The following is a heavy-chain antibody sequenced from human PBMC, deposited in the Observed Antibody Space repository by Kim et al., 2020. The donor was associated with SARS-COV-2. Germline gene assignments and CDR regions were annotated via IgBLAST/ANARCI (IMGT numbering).Heavy chain of an antibody. J-gene: IGHJ4*02. D-gene: IGHD1-26*01. Sequence: YYADSVKGRFTISRDNAKNSLYLQMNSLRAEDTAVYYCARDRIVGATLDYWGQGTLVTVSS. CDR3: ARDRIVGATLDY. V-gene: IGHV3-48*03.